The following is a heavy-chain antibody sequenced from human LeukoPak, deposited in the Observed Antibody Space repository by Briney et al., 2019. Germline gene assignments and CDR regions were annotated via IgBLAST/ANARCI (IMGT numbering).Heavy chain of an antibody. CDR3: ARSQGIGYFDY. CDR1: GGSISSYY. CDR2: IYYSGST. V-gene: IGHV4-59*01. J-gene: IGHJ4*02. D-gene: IGHD2-21*01. Sequence: TSETLSLTCTVSGGSISSYYWSWIRQPPGKRLEWIGYIYYSGSTNYNPSLKSRVTISVDTSNNQFSLKLSSVTAADTAVYYCARSQGIGYFDYWGQGTLVTVSS.